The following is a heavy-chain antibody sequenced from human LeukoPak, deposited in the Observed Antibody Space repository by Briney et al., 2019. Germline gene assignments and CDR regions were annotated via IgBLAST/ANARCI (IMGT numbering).Heavy chain of an antibody. CDR2: ISSSSRYT. D-gene: IGHD2-15*01. J-gene: IGHJ4*02. V-gene: IGHV3-11*06. Sequence: GGSLRLSCAASGFTFSDYYMSWIRQAPGKGLEWVSYISSSSRYTNYADSVKGRFTISRDNAKNSLYLQMNSLRAEDTAVYYCARGGTRGYRIDYWGQGTLVTVSS. CDR1: GFTFSDYY. CDR3: ARGGTRGYRIDY.